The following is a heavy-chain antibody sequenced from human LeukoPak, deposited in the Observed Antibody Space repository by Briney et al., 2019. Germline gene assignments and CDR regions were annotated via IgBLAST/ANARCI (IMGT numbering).Heavy chain of an antibody. CDR3: AHRPAYQTGGGAFDI. CDR2: IYWDDDK. J-gene: IGHJ3*02. D-gene: IGHD2-8*02. Sequence: ESGPTLVKPTQTLTLTCTFSGFSLTTSGVGVGWIRQPPGKPLEWLALIYWDDDKRYSPSLKSRLTITKDTSKNQVVLTMTNMDPVDTATYYCAHRPAYQTGGGAFDIWGQGAMVTVSS. V-gene: IGHV2-5*02. CDR1: GFSLTTSGVG.